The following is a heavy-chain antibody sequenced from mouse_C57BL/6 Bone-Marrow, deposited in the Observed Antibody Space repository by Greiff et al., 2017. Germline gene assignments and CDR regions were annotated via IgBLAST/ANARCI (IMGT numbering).Heavy chain of an antibody. CDR2: FHPYNDDT. V-gene: IGHV1-47*01. J-gene: IGHJ2*01. CDR1: GYTFTTYP. CDR3: ARGYYYGRDFDY. Sequence: VKLVESGAELVKPGASVKMSCKASGYTFTTYPIEWMKQNHGKSLEWIGNFHPYNDDTKYNEKFKGKATLTVEKSSSTVYLELSRLTSDDSAVYYCARGYYYGRDFDYWGQGTTLTVSS. D-gene: IGHD1-1*01.